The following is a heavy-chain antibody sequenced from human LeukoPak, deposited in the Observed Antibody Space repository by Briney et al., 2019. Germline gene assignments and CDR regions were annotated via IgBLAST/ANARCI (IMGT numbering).Heavy chain of an antibody. Sequence: PSETLSLTCTVSGGSISSYYWSWIRQPAGKGLEWIGRIYTSGSTNYNPSLKSRVTMSLDTSKNQFSLKLSSVTAADTAVYYCARDLIAAGYDAFDIWGHGTMVTVSS. J-gene: IGHJ3*02. D-gene: IGHD6-13*01. CDR3: ARDLIAAGYDAFDI. V-gene: IGHV4-4*07. CDR1: GGSISSYY. CDR2: IYTSGST.